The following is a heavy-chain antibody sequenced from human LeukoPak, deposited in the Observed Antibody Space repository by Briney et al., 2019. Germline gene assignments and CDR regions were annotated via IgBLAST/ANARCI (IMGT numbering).Heavy chain of an antibody. CDR3: ARPYPATKGHYGMDA. CDR1: GYTFTSYD. V-gene: IGHV1-8*01. Sequence: ASAKVSCKASGYTFTSYDINWVRQATGQGLEWMGWMNPNSGNTGYAQKLQGRVTMTRNTSISTAYMELSSLRSEDTAVYYCARPYPATKGHYGMDAWGQGTTVTVSS. CDR2: MNPNSGNT. J-gene: IGHJ6*02.